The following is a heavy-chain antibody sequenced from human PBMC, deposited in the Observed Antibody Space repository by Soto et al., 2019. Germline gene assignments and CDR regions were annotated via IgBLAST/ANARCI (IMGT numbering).Heavy chain of an antibody. CDR2: IKSKTDGGTT. CDR1: GFTFSNAW. D-gene: IGHD6-13*01. CDR3: TTSPFIAARRNPEPYYYYYGMDV. J-gene: IGHJ6*02. Sequence: EVQLLESGGGLVKPGGSLRLSCAASGFTFSNAWMSWVRQAPGKGLEWVGRIKSKTDGGTTDYAAPVKGRFTISRDDSKNTLYLQMNSLKTEDTAVYYCTTSPFIAARRNPEPYYYYYGMDVWGQGTTVTVSS. V-gene: IGHV3-15*01.